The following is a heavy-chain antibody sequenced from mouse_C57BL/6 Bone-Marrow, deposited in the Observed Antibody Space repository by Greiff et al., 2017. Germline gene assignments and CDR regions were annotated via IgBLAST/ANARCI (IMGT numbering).Heavy chain of an antibody. J-gene: IGHJ2*01. D-gene: IGHD1-1*01. V-gene: IGHV1-42*01. CDR1: GYSFTGYY. CDR2: INPSTGGT. Sequence: EVQLQESGPELVKPGASVKISCKASGYSFTGYYMNWVKQSPEKSLEWIGEINPSTGGTTYNQKFKAKATLTVDKSSSTAYMQLKSLTSEDSAVYYWARRDYYSRRYYFDYWGQGTTLTVSS. CDR3: ARRDYYSRRYYFDY.